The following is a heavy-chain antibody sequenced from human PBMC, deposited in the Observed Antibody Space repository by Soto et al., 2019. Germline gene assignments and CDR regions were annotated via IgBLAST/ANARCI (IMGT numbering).Heavy chain of an antibody. J-gene: IGHJ4*02. CDR3: ARDRYGDYLEDY. Sequence: GGSLRLSCAASGFTFSDYNMNWIRQAPGKGLEWISYISSSGGITYYADSVKGRFTISRDNAKNSLYLQMNSLRAEDTAVYYCARDRYGDYLEDYWGQGTLVTVSS. CDR2: ISSSGGIT. D-gene: IGHD4-17*01. V-gene: IGHV3-11*01. CDR1: GFTFSDYN.